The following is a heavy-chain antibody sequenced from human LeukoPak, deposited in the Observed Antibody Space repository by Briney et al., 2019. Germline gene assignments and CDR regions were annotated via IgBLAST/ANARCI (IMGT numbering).Heavy chain of an antibody. CDR2: ISHSGST. V-gene: IGHV4-59*01. CDR1: GRSISFYS. CDR3: ARDYDGGAFDI. Sequence: PSETLSLTCTVSGRSISFYSWTWIRQSPGKGLEGIGSISHSGSTNYNPSLKSRVTISLDTSENHFSLKLSSVTAADTAVYYCARDYDGGAFDIWGQGTLVAVSS. J-gene: IGHJ3*02. D-gene: IGHD3-22*01.